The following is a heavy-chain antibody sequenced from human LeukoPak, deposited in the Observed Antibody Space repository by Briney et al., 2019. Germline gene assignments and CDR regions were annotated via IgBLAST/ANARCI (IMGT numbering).Heavy chain of an antibody. Sequence: SETLSLTCTVSGGSISSGNYFWSWIRQHPGKGLEWIGYIYHSGSTYYNPSLKSRVSISGDTSKNEFSLTLNSVTAADTAVYYCARARIGWFDPWGQGTLVTVSS. D-gene: IGHD2-15*01. J-gene: IGHJ5*02. CDR2: IYHSGST. CDR3: ARARIGWFDP. CDR1: GGSISSGNYF. V-gene: IGHV4-30-4*08.